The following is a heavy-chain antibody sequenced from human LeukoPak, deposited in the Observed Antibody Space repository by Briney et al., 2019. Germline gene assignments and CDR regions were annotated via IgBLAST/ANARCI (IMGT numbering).Heavy chain of an antibody. J-gene: IGHJ4*02. D-gene: IGHD3-3*01. V-gene: IGHV3-23*01. Sequence: VSPISGSGVSTYYAHSVKGRFTISRDNSKNTLYLQMNSLRAEDTAVYYCARELRFLEWLPDYWGQGTLVTVSS. CDR2: ISGSGVST. CDR3: ARELRFLEWLPDY.